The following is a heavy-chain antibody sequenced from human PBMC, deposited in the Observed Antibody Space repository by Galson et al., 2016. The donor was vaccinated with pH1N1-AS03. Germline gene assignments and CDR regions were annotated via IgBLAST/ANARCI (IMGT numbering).Heavy chain of an antibody. V-gene: IGHV3-74*01. CDR1: GFSIRTYW. CDR2: INTDGSNT. J-gene: IGHJ5*02. Sequence: SLRLSCAGSGFSIRTYWMHWVRQVPGKGLVWVSRINTDGSNTDYADSVKDRFSISRDNAKNTLYLQMNSLGAEDTALYYCARSPRTIAVAGTFPSRFDPWGQGMLVTVSS. CDR3: ARSPRTIAVAGTFPSRFDP. D-gene: IGHD6-19*01.